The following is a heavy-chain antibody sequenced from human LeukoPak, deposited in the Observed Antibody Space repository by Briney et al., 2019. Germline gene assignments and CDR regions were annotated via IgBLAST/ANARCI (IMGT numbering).Heavy chain of an antibody. CDR3: GMATSFDGTDY. J-gene: IGHJ4*02. V-gene: IGHV3-11*01. CDR1: GGSFSDYY. D-gene: IGHD5-24*01. Sequence: LSLTCAVYGGSFSDYYMSWIRQAPGKGLEWVSYISSSGSTIYYADSVKGRFTISRDNAKNSLYLQMNSLRAEDTAVYYCGMATSFDGTDYWGQGTLVTVSS. CDR2: ISSSGSTI.